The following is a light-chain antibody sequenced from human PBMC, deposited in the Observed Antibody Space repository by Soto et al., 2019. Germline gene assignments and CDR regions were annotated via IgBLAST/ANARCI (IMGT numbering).Light chain of an antibody. CDR1: QSLNSNY. Sequence: EIVLTQSPGTLSLSPGERATLSCRASQSLNSNYLAWHQQKPGQAPGLLIYDTFSRATGIPDRFSGSGSGTDFTLTISRLEPEDFAVYFCQQYDYLITFGQGTRLEIK. CDR2: DTF. CDR3: QQYDYLIT. V-gene: IGKV3-20*01. J-gene: IGKJ5*01.